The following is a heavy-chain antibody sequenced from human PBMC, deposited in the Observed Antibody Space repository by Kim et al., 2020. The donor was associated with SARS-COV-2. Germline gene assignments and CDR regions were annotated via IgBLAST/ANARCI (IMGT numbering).Heavy chain of an antibody. Sequence: SVKVSCKASGGTFSSYAISWVRQAPGQGLEWMGGIIPIFGTANYAQEFQGRVTITADESTSTAYMELSSLRSEDTAVYYCARNVLRYLGAADYFDYWGQGTLVTVSS. D-gene: IGHD3-9*01. J-gene: IGHJ4*02. CDR1: GGTFSSYA. CDR3: ARNVLRYLGAADYFDY. CDR2: IIPIFGTA. V-gene: IGHV1-69*13.